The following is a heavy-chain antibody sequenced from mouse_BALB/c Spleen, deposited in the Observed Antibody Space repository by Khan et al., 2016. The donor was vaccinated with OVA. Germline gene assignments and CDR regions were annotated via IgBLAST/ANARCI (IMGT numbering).Heavy chain of an antibody. CDR3: ARSTYRYAFAY. V-gene: IGHV3-8*02. CDR2: MIYSGNT. Sequence: EVQLQESGPSLVKPSQTLSLTCSVTGDSITSGYWNWIRKFPGNKLEYMGYMIYSGNTYYNPSLKSRISITRHTSKNQYYLQLNSVTTGETATYDCARSTYRYAFAYWGQGTLVTVSA. D-gene: IGHD2-14*01. CDR1: GDSITSGY. J-gene: IGHJ3*01.